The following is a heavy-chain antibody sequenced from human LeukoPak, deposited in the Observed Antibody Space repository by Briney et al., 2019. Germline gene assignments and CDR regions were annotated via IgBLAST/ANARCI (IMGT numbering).Heavy chain of an antibody. CDR1: GYTFTGYY. J-gene: IGHJ4*02. Sequence: RASVKVSCKASGYTFTGYYEHWVRQAPGQGLEWMGQINPNSGGTNYAQKFQGRVTMTRDTSISTAYMELRSLRSNDTAVYYCARDQGSGYSYGYFDYWGQGTLVTVSS. V-gene: IGHV1-2*06. CDR2: INPNSGGT. CDR3: ARDQGSGYSYGYFDY. D-gene: IGHD5-18*01.